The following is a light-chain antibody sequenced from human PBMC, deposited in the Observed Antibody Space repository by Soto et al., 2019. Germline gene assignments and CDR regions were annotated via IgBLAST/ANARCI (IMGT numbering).Light chain of an antibody. V-gene: IGKV3-20*01. CDR3: QQYVSSPRA. J-gene: IGKJ1*01. CDR2: GAS. CDR1: QRVSSGY. Sequence: EFVLTQSPGTLSLSPGERATLSCRASQRVSSGYLAWYQQKPGQAPRLLIYGASSRATGIPDRFSGRGSGTDFTLTISRLEPEDFAIYYCQQYVSSPRAFGQGTKVDI.